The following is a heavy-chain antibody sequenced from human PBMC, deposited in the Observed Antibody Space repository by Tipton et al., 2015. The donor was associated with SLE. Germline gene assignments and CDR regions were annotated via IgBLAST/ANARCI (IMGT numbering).Heavy chain of an antibody. CDR1: GFTFSSYS. CDR2: IKQDGSEK. J-gene: IGHJ4*02. V-gene: IGHV3-7*01. CDR3: ARDHDYYDSSGYYYYHYFDY. Sequence: SLRLSCAASGFTFSSYSMSWVRQAPGKGLEWVANIKQDGSEKYYVDSVKGRFTISRDNAKNSLYLQMNSLRAEDTAAYYCARDHDYYDSSGYYYYHYFDYWGQGTLVTVSS. D-gene: IGHD3-22*01.